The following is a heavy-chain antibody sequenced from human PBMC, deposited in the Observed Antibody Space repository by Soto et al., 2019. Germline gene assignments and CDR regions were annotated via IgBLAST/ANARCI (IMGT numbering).Heavy chain of an antibody. CDR1: GFTFSMSP. Sequence: PGGSLRLSCVGSGFTFSMSPMSWVRRAPGKEPEWVAVISAGAATIYYADSVKGRFTISRDNSRNTLFLQMNSLRADDTAVYYCAKKSAGNYPFDHWGQGTLVTVSS. CDR3: AKKSAGNYPFDH. J-gene: IGHJ4*02. D-gene: IGHD3-10*01. CDR2: ISAGAATI. V-gene: IGHV3-23*01.